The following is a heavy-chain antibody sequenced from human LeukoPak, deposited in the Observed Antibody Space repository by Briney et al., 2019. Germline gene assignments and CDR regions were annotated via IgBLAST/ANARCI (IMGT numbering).Heavy chain of an antibody. Sequence: SETLSLTCTVSGYSISSNFYWAWIRQPPGKGLEWIGNIFPSGSAYYNPSLKTRVTISIDTSRNQFSLKLSSVTAADTAVYYCARVASGNYYRAFDIWGQGTMVPVSS. V-gene: IGHV4-38-2*02. CDR2: IFPSGSA. CDR1: GYSISSNFY. J-gene: IGHJ3*02. D-gene: IGHD1-26*01. CDR3: ARVASGNYYRAFDI.